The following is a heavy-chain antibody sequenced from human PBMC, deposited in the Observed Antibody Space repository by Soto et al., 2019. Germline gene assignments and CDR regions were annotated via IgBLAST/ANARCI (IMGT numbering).Heavy chain of an antibody. D-gene: IGHD2-15*01. CDR2: IKRKIDGEAT. Sequence: EVQLVESGGGLVKPGGSLRLSCAASGFSFSNAWMNWVRQAPGKGLEWVGRIKRKIDGEATDYAGPVKGRFTVFRDDSKSALYVQMNSLKGDDTAVYYCTTGSVEGVWGQGITVTVS. CDR1: GFSFSNAW. CDR3: TTGSVEGV. J-gene: IGHJ6*02. V-gene: IGHV3-15*07.